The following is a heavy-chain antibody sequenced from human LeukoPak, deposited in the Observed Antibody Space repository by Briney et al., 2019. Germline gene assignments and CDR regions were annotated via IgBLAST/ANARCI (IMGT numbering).Heavy chain of an antibody. Sequence: TGGSLRLSCAASGFTFDDYAMHWVRQAPGKGLEWVSGISWNSVIIAYGDSVKGRFTISRDNAKNSLYLQMNSLRPEDTALYYCARVTRSSWHVCDYWGQGALVTVSS. V-gene: IGHV3-9*01. J-gene: IGHJ4*02. CDR1: GFTFDDYA. D-gene: IGHD6-13*01. CDR3: ARVTRSSWHVCDY. CDR2: ISWNSVII.